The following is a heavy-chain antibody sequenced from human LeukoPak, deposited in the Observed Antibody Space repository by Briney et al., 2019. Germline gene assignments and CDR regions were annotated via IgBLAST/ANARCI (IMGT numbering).Heavy chain of an antibody. J-gene: IGHJ4*02. CDR3: APYDSSGYSDY. CDR1: EFSVGSNY. Sequence: PGGSLRLSCAASEFSVGSNYMTWVRQAPGKGLEWVSLIYSGGSTYYADSVKGRFTISRDNSKNTLYLQMNSLRAEDTAVYYCAPYDSSGYSDYWGQGTLVTVSS. V-gene: IGHV3-66*01. CDR2: IYSGGST. D-gene: IGHD3-22*01.